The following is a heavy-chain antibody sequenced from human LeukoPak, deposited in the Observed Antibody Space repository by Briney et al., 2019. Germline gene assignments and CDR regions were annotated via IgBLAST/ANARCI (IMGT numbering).Heavy chain of an antibody. CDR1: GGTFSSYA. CDR3: ARREDGYNYNYFDY. J-gene: IGHJ4*02. Sequence: SVKVSCKASGGTFSSYAISWVRQAPGQGLEWMGGIIPILGTANYAQKFQGRVTITADESTSTAYMELSSLRSEDTAVYYCARREDGYNYNYFDYWGQGTLVTVSS. D-gene: IGHD5-24*01. V-gene: IGHV1-69*13. CDR2: IIPILGTA.